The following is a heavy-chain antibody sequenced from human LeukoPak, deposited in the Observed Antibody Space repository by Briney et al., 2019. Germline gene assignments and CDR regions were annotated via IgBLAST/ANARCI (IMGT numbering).Heavy chain of an antibody. CDR3: AKGDRGWYGTFNI. J-gene: IGHJ3*02. CDR2: ISWNSGSI. D-gene: IGHD6-19*01. V-gene: IGHV3-9*01. CDR1: GFTFDDYA. Sequence: GGSLRLSCAASGFTFDDYAMHWVRQAPGKGLEGLEWVSGISWNSGSIGYADSVKGRFTTSRDNAKNSLYLQMNSLRTEDTALYYCAKGDRGWYGTFNIWGQGTMVTVS.